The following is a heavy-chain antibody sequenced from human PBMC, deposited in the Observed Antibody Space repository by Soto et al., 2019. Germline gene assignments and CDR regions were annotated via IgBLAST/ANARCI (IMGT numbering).Heavy chain of an antibody. CDR2: ISWDGSST. CDR3: VKGSDLPKGPFDY. CDR1: GFTFDDYT. Sequence: GGSLRLSCAASGFTFDDYTMHRVRQAPGKGLECVSFISWDGSSTYYAHSVKGRFTISRDNSKNSLFLQMNSLRVEDTALYYCVKGSDLPKGPFDYWGQGTLVTVSS. J-gene: IGHJ4*02. V-gene: IGHV3-43*01.